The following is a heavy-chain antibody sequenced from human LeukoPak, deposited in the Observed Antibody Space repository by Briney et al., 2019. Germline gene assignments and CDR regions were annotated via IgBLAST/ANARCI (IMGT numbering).Heavy chain of an antibody. Sequence: ASVKVSCKTSGYTFTAYAMHWVRQAPGQRLEWMGWINTGNGNTRYSQELQGRVTITRDTSASTAYMELSSLRSEDMAVYYCTRGAWRLGTEFDYWGQGTLVTVSS. CDR2: INTGNGNT. D-gene: IGHD1-7*01. J-gene: IGHJ4*02. CDR3: TRGAWRLGTEFDY. V-gene: IGHV1-3*03. CDR1: GYTFTAYA.